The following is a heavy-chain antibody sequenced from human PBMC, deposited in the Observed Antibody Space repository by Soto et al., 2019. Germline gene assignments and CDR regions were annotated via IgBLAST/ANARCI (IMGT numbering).Heavy chain of an antibody. V-gene: IGHV3-30*18. D-gene: IGHD3-9*01. CDR2: ISYDGSNK. CDR3: AKERGCITIFCPEGYYYYGMDV. CDR1: GFTFSSYG. J-gene: IGHJ6*02. Sequence: QVQLVESGGGVVQPGRSLRLSCAASGFTFSSYGMHWVRQAPGKGLEWVAVISYDGSNKYYADSVKGRFTISRDNSKNTLYLQMNSLRAEDTAVYYCAKERGCITIFCPEGYYYYGMDVWGQGTTVTVSS.